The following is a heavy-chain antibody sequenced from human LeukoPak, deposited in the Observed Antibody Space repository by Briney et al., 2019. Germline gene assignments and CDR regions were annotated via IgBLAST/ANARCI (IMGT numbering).Heavy chain of an antibody. D-gene: IGHD3-22*01. Sequence: ASVKVSCKASGYTFTSYAMHWVRQAPGQRLEWMGWINAGNGNTKYSQKFQSRVTITRDTSASTAYMELSSLRSEDTAVYYCARVQMDNYHDSSGYYFYYYYGMDVWGQGTTVTVSS. J-gene: IGHJ6*02. CDR3: ARVQMDNYHDSSGYYFYYYYGMDV. V-gene: IGHV1-3*01. CDR1: GYTFTSYA. CDR2: INAGNGNT.